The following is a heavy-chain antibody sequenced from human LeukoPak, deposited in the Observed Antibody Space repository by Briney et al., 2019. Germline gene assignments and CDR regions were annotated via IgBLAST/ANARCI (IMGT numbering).Heavy chain of an antibody. J-gene: IGHJ4*02. CDR2: FDRGSLDT. V-gene: IGHV3-23*01. Sequence: GGSLRLSCAASGFALSDYPMTWVRQAPGKGLQWVSLFDRGSLDTYYADSVRGRFTVSRDNDKNTLYLQMNSLRAEDTAVHYCARRGYESSGPKYYFDHWGQGILVTVSS. CDR3: ARRGYESSGPKYYFDH. D-gene: IGHD3-22*01. CDR1: GFALSDYP.